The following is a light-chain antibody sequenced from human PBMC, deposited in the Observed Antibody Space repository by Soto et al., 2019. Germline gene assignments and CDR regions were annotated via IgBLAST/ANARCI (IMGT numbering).Light chain of an antibody. J-gene: IGLJ2*01. V-gene: IGLV2-14*01. CDR3: QVWDSSSDHSV. Sequence: QSALTQPASVSGSPGQSITISCTGTSSDVGGYNYVSWYQQHPGKAPKLMIYEVSNRPSGVSNRFSGSKSGDTATLTISGVEAGDEADYSCQVWDSSSDHSVFGGGTKLTVL. CDR1: SSDVGGYNY. CDR2: EVS.